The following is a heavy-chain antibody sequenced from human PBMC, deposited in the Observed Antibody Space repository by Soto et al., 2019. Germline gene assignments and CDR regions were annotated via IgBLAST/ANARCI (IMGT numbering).Heavy chain of an antibody. Sequence: SVKVSCKASGGTFSSYAISWVRQAPGQGLEWMGGIIPIFGTANYAQKFQGRVTITADKSTSAAYMELSSLRSEDTAMYYCAREVPQFALGMDVWGQGTTVTVSS. CDR1: GGTFSSYA. D-gene: IGHD3-10*01. CDR3: AREVPQFALGMDV. CDR2: IIPIFGTA. V-gene: IGHV1-69*06. J-gene: IGHJ6*02.